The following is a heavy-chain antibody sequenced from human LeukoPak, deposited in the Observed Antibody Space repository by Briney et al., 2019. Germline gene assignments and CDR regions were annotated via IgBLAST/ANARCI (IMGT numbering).Heavy chain of an antibody. Sequence: GRSLRLSCAASGFTFDDYAMHWVRQAPGKGLEWVSGISWNSGSIGYADSVKGRFTISRDNAKNSLYLQMNSLRAEDTALYYCAKERKPWYQLLSGSPFDPWGQGTLVTVSS. J-gene: IGHJ5*02. V-gene: IGHV3-9*01. D-gene: IGHD2-2*01. CDR2: ISWNSGSI. CDR1: GFTFDDYA. CDR3: AKERKPWYQLLSGSPFDP.